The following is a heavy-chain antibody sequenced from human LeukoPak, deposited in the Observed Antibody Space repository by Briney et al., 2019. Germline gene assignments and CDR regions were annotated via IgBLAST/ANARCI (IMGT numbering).Heavy chain of an antibody. CDR3: ARDPGSFLSTSGWLNWFDP. V-gene: IGHV1-18*01. CDR2: ISAYNGNT. Sequence: ASVKVSCKASGYTFTSYGISWVRQAPGQGLEWMGWISAYNGNTNYAQKFQGRVTMTTDTSTSTAYMELRGLRSDDTAVYYCARDPGSFLSTSGWLNWFDPWGQGTLVTVSS. CDR1: GYTFTSYG. D-gene: IGHD6-19*01. J-gene: IGHJ5*02.